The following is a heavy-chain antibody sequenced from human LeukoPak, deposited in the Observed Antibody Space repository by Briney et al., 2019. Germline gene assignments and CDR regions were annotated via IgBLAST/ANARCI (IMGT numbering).Heavy chain of an antibody. J-gene: IGHJ4*02. D-gene: IGHD6-13*01. CDR2: IYHSGST. Sequence: PSQTLSLTCAVSGGSISSGGYSWSWIRQPPGKGLEWIGYIYHSGSTYYNPSLKSRVTISVDRSKNQFSLKLSSVTAADTAVYYCARETAVAGTLDYWGQGTLVTVSS. CDR1: GGSISSGGYS. V-gene: IGHV4-30-2*01. CDR3: ARETAVAGTLDY.